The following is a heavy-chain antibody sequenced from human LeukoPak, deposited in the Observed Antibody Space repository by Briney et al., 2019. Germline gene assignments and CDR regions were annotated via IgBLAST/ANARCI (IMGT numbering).Heavy chain of an antibody. V-gene: IGHV4-39*07. CDR1: GGSISSSNYY. CDR2: IYYSGST. D-gene: IGHD5-18*01. Sequence: SETLSLTCTVSGGSISSSNYYWGWIRQPPGKGLEWIGSIYYSGSTYYNPSLKSRVTISVDTSKNQFSLKLSSVTAADTAVYYCARDTTTASAFDIWGQGTMVTVSS. CDR3: ARDTTTASAFDI. J-gene: IGHJ3*02.